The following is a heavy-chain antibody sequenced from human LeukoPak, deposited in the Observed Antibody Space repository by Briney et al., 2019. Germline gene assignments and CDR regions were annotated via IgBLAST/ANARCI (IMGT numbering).Heavy chain of an antibody. J-gene: IGHJ4*02. CDR3: ASMWEGGY. CDR1: GFTFSSYA. V-gene: IGHV3-21*01. D-gene: IGHD1-26*01. CDR2: ISSSSSYI. Sequence: PGGSLRLSCEASGFTFSSYAISWVRQAPGKGLEWVSSISSSSSYIFYADSVKGRFTIFRDNAKSSLYLQLNSLRADDTAVYYCASMWEGGYWGQGTLVTVSS.